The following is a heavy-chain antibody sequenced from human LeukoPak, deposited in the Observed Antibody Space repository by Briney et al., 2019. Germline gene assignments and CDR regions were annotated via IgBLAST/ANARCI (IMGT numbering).Heavy chain of an antibody. Sequence: SETLSLTCTVSGGSISSYYWSWIRQPAGKGLEWIGRIYTSGSTNYNPSLKSRVTMSVDTSKNQFSLKLSSVTAADTAVYYCARHQGIYSAYDREVGKVDYWGQGTLVTVSS. CDR3: ARHQGIYSAYDREVGKVDY. J-gene: IGHJ4*02. CDR2: IYTSGST. V-gene: IGHV4-4*07. D-gene: IGHD5-12*01. CDR1: GGSISSYY.